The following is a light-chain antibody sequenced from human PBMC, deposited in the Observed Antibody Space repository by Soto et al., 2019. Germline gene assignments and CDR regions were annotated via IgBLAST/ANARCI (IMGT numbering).Light chain of an antibody. CDR1: SGDVGGYDY. J-gene: IGLJ1*01. CDR2: DVT. V-gene: IGLV2-14*01. Sequence: QSALTQPASVSGSPGQSITISCTGTSGDVGGYDYVSWYQQHPGKAPKLTIYDVTNRPSGVSNRFSGSKSGNTASLTISGLQAEDEADYYCISYASINTYVFGTGTKVTVL. CDR3: ISYASINTYV.